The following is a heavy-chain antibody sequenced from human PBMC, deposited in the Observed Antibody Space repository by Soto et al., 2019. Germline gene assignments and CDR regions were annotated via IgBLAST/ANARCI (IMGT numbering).Heavy chain of an antibody. CDR2: IYYSGST. V-gene: IGHV4-59*08. CDR1: GGSISGYY. D-gene: IGHD1-1*01. Sequence: SETLSLTCSVSGGSISGYYWSWIRQTPEKGLEWIGYIYYSGSTNYNPSLKSRVTISVDTSKNQFSLKLSSVTAADTAVYYCARHEKLATTPFDYWGQGTLVTVSS. CDR3: ARHEKLATTPFDY. J-gene: IGHJ4*02.